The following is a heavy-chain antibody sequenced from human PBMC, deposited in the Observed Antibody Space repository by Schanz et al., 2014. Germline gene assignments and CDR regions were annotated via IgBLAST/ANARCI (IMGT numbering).Heavy chain of an antibody. CDR3: AREKRRTEVVLDH. J-gene: IGHJ4*02. CDR2: IWYDGSNK. CDR1: GFTFSNYG. V-gene: IGHV3-33*01. Sequence: QVQLVESGGGVVQPGRSLRLSCAASGFTFSNYGMHWVRQAPGKGLEWVAVIWYDGSNKDYADSVKGRFTISRDNAKNSLYLQMNSLRAEDTAVYYCAREKRRTEVVLDHWGQGTLVTVS.